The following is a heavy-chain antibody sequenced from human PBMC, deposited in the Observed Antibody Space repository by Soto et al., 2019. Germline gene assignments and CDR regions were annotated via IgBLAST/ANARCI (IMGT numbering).Heavy chain of an antibody. J-gene: IGHJ6*02. Sequence: LGGSLRLSCAASGFTFSTYSMNWVRPAPGKGLEWVPSISSSSSYIYYADSVKGRFTISRDNAKNSLYLQMNSLRAEDTAVYYCARYDSSGYYWPYYYYGMDVWGQGTTVTVSS. CDR1: GFTFSTYS. D-gene: IGHD3-22*01. V-gene: IGHV3-21*01. CDR2: ISSSSSYI. CDR3: ARYDSSGYYWPYYYYGMDV.